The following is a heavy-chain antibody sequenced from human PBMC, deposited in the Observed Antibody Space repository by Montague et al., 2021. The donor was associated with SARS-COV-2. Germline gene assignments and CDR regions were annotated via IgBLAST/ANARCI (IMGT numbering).Heavy chain of an antibody. CDR3: ARNPADYYGSGSYPTWEDWFDH. CDR2: IYYSGST. D-gene: IGHD3-10*01. CDR1: GGSISSSSYY. Sequence: SETLSLTCTVSGGSISSSSYYWGWIRQPPGKGLEWIGSIYYSGSTYYNPSLKSRVTISVDTSKNQFSLKLSSVTAADTAVYYCARNPADYYGSGSYPTWEDWFDHGGQETLVTISS. J-gene: IGHJ5*02. V-gene: IGHV4-39*01.